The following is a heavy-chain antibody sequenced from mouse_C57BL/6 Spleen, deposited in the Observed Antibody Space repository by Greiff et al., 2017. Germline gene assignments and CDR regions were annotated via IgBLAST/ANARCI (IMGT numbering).Heavy chain of an antibody. D-gene: IGHD1-1*02. Sequence: QVQLQQSGAELVRPGTSVKMSCKASGYTFTNYWIGWAKQRPGHGLEWIGDIYPGGGYTNYNEKFKGKATLTADKSSSTAYMQFSSLTSEDSAIYYCARSPGNYFDYGGQGTTRPVSS. CDR3: ARSPGNYFDY. CDR2: IYPGGGYT. J-gene: IGHJ2*01. CDR1: GYTFTNYW. V-gene: IGHV1-63*01.